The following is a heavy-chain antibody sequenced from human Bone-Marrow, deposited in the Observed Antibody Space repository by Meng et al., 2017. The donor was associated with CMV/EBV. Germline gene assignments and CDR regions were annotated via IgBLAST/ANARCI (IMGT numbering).Heavy chain of an antibody. CDR2: ISSSSSYI. V-gene: IGHV3-11*05. Sequence: GESLKISCAASGFTFSDYYMSWIRQAPGKGLEWVSSISSSSSYIYYADSVKGRFTISRDNAKNTLALQMNSLRAEDTALYYCARDLTYCSSLSCPYMDFWGQGTTVTVSS. J-gene: IGHJ6*02. CDR1: GFTFSDYY. CDR3: ARDLTYCSSLSCPYMDF. D-gene: IGHD2-2*01.